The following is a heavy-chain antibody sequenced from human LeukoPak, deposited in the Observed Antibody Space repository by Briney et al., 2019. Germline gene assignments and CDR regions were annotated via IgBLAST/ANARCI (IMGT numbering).Heavy chain of an antibody. J-gene: IGHJ4*02. CDR2: ISYTGST. V-gene: IGHV4-59*13. CDR3: AAQAPIPRQYYFDY. Sequence: SETLSLTCSVSGGYISSYYWTWIRQPPGKGLDWIGYISYTGSTNYNPSPKSRVTISIDTSKNQFSLKLSSVTAADTAVYYCAAQAPIPRQYYFDYGGQGTLVTVSS. D-gene: IGHD5-24*01. CDR1: GGYISSYY.